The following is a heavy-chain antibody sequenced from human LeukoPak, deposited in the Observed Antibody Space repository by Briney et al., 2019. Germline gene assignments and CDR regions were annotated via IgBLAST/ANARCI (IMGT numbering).Heavy chain of an antibody. V-gene: IGHV4-30-4*01. Sequence: SETLPLTCTVSGGSISSGDYYWSWIRQPPGKGLEWIGYIYYSGSTYYNPSLKSRVTISVDTSKNQFSLKLSSVTAADTAVYYCASSSSSWPQFDPWGQGTLVTVSS. J-gene: IGHJ5*02. CDR1: GGSISSGDYY. CDR2: IYYSGST. D-gene: IGHD6-13*01. CDR3: ASSSSSWPQFDP.